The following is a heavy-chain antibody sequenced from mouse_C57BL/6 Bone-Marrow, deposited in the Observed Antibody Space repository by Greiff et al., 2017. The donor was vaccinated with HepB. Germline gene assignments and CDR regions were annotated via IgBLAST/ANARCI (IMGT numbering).Heavy chain of an antibody. V-gene: IGHV1-58*01. J-gene: IGHJ2*01. Sequence: VHVKQSGAELVRPGSSVKMSCKTSGYTFTSYGINWVKQRPGQGLEWIGYIYIGNGYTEYNEKFKGKATLTSDTSSSTAYMQLSSLTSEDSAIYFCARYYYGSSWGYFDYWGQGTTLTVSS. CDR3: ARYYYGSSWGYFDY. CDR1: GYTFTSYG. CDR2: IYIGNGYT. D-gene: IGHD1-1*01.